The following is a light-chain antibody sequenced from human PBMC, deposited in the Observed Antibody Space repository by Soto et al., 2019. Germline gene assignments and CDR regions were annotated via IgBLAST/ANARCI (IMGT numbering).Light chain of an antibody. CDR2: GAS. Sequence: IVRTQSPASLSVSPGERATLFCRASQNIYSNVAWYQQRTGQAPRLLIYGASSRATGIPDRFSGTGSGTDFTLTIRSLEPEDSAVYYGQQRHMWPITFGPFTRLEIK. V-gene: IGKV3D-15*01. CDR1: QNIYSN. J-gene: IGKJ5*01. CDR3: QQRHMWPIT.